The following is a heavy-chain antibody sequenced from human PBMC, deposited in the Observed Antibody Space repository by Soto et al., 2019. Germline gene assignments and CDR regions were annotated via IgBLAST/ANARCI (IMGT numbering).Heavy chain of an antibody. J-gene: IGHJ3*02. V-gene: IGHV3-74*01. CDR3: VRDRGTPDSFDI. Sequence: EAPLVESGGGLPQPGGSLRLSCVASGFNFSPYFMAWVRQGPGRGLKWVSHIKGDGTTTAYADSVRGRFIISRDNGRNTRFLQMNSLRDEDTAVYYCVRDRGTPDSFDIWGQGTTVIVSS. CDR1: GFNFSPYF. D-gene: IGHD1-26*01. CDR2: IKGDGTTT.